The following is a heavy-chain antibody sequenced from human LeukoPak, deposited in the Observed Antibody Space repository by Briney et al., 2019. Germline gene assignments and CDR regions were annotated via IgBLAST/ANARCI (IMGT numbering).Heavy chain of an antibody. CDR2: INPSGDST. V-gene: IGHV1-46*01. D-gene: IGHD6-6*01. J-gene: IGHJ3*02. Sequence: ASVKVSCKASGYTFTSFYIHWVRQAPGQGLEWMGIINPSGDSTTYARKFQGRVTMTGDMSTSTVYMEMSSLRSEDTAVYYCARVLSTSRRHDAFDIWGQGTMVTVSS. CDR1: GYTFTSFY. CDR3: ARVLSTSRRHDAFDI.